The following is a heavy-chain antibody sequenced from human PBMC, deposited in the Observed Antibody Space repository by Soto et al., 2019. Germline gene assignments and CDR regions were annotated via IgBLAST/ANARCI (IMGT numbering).Heavy chain of an antibody. J-gene: IGHJ4*02. CDR3: ARHFGYSGYVWYFDY. V-gene: IGHV4-39*01. CDR2: IYYSGST. D-gene: IGHD5-12*01. CDR1: GDSISSSNYY. Sequence: PSETLSLTCTVSGDSISSSNYYWGWIRQPPGKGLEWIGSIYYSGSTYYNPSLKSRVSISVDTSKNQFSLKLSSVTAADTAVYYCARHFGYSGYVWYFDYWGQGTLVTVSS.